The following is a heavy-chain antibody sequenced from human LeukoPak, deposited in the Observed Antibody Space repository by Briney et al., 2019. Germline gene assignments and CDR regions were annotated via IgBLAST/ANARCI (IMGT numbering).Heavy chain of an antibody. CDR2: INPSGGST. J-gene: IGHJ6*02. V-gene: IGHV1-46*01. CDR1: GYTFTSYY. Sequence: ASVKVSCKASGYTFTSYYMHWVRQAPGQGLEWMGIINPSGGSTSYAQKFQGRVTMTTDTSTSTAYMELRSLRSDDTAVYYCARDGDYYDSSDRDYYYYGMDVWGQGTTVTVSS. D-gene: IGHD3-22*01. CDR3: ARDGDYYDSSDRDYYYYGMDV.